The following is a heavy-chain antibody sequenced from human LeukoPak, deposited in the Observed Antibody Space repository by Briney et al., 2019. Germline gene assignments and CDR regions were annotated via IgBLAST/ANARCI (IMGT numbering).Heavy chain of an antibody. J-gene: IGHJ6*03. Sequence: PGGSLRLSCAASGFTFSSYSMNWVRQAPGKGLEWVSSISSSSSYIYYADSVKGRFTISRDNAKNSLYLQMNSLRAEDTAVYYCARDQEAYTIFGVALSGGGYYYYMDVWGKGTTVTVSS. CDR3: ARDQEAYTIFGVALSGGGYYYYMDV. CDR2: ISSSSSYI. V-gene: IGHV3-21*01. CDR1: GFTFSSYS. D-gene: IGHD3-3*01.